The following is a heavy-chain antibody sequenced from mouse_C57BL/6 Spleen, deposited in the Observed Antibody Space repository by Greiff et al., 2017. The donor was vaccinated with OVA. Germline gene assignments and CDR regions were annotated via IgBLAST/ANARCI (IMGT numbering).Heavy chain of an antibody. CDR3: ARFRGRSLYWYFDV. Sequence: VQLQQPGAELVKPGASVKMSCKASGYTFTSYWITWVKQRPGQGLEWIGDIYPGSGSTNYNEKFKSKATLTVDTSSSTAYMQLSSLTSEDSAVYYCARFRGRSLYWYFDVWGTGTTVTVSS. D-gene: IGHD1-1*01. CDR1: GYTFTSYW. J-gene: IGHJ1*03. CDR2: IYPGSGST. V-gene: IGHV1-55*01.